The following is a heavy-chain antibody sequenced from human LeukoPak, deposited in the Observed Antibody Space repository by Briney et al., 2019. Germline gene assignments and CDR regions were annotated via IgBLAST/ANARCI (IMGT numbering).Heavy chain of an antibody. CDR1: GFTVSSNY. CDR3: ARDGDSSGPIDY. Sequence: GGSLRLSCAASGFTVSSNYMSWVRQVPGKGLEWVSVIYSGGSTYYADSVKGRFTISRDNSKNTLYLQMNSLRAEDTAVYYCARDGDSSGPIDYWGQGTLVTVSS. CDR2: IYSGGST. D-gene: IGHD3-22*01. J-gene: IGHJ4*02. V-gene: IGHV3-66*01.